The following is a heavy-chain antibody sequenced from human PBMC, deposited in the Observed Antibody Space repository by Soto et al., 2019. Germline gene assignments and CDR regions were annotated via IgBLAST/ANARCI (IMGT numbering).Heavy chain of an antibody. CDR1: GGSISTIDYY. CDR2: IYYTGST. CDR3: ARIWRSSNWFDP. J-gene: IGHJ5*01. D-gene: IGHD2-2*01. Sequence: SETLSLTCTVSGGSISTIDYYGGWIRQPPGKGLEWIGTIYYTGSTYYNPSLKSRVAISVDTSRTHFSLKLSSVTAADTAVYYCARIWRSSNWFDPWGPGTLVTVSS. V-gene: IGHV4-39*01.